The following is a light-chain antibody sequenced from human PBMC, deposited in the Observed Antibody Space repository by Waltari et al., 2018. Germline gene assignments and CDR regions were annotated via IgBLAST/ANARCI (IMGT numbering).Light chain of an antibody. V-gene: IGKV3-20*01. J-gene: IGKJ1*01. CDR1: QSVSRA. Sequence: EIVLTQSPGTLSLSPGERATLSCRASQSVSRALAWYQQKPGQAPRLLIYGTSSRATGVPDRFSGSGSGTEFSLTISRLGPEDVGVYFCQHSGRFPATFGQGTKVEIK. CDR2: GTS. CDR3: QHSGRFPAT.